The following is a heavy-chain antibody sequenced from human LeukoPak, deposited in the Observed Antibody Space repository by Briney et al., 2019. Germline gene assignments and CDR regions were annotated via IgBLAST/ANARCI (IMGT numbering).Heavy chain of an antibody. CDR1: GYTFTSYY. Sequence: ASVKLSCKASGYTFTSYYMHWVRQAPGQGLEWMGIINPSGGSTSYAQKFQGRVTMTRDTSTSTVYMELSSLRSEDTAVYYCARSRHPRYYFDYWGQGTLVTVSS. CDR3: ARSRHPRYYFDY. CDR2: INPSGGST. J-gene: IGHJ4*02. V-gene: IGHV1-46*01.